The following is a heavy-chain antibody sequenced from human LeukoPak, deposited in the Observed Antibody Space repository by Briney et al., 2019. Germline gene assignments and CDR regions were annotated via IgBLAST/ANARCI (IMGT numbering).Heavy chain of an antibody. V-gene: IGHV1-24*01. J-gene: IGHJ4*02. CDR2: FHPEDGET. CDR1: GYTLTDLS. Sequence: ASVKVSCRVSGYTLTDLSIHWVRQAPAKGLEWMGGFHPEDGETIYAQKFQGRVTMTEDTSTDTAYMELSSLRSEDTAVYYCATSVFGRGGLDYWGQGTLVTV. D-gene: IGHD3/OR15-3a*01. CDR3: ATSVFGRGGLDY.